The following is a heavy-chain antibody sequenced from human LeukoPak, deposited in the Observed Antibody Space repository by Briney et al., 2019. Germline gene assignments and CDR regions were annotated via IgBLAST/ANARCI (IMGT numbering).Heavy chain of an antibody. V-gene: IGHV3-11*01. CDR2: ISSSGSTI. Sequence: GGSLRLSCAASGFTFSDYYMSWIRQAPGKGLEWVSYISSSGSTIYYADSVKGRFTISRDNAKNSLYLQMNSLRAEDTAVYYCARGQVNDFWSGYYPQAQGGGFDPWGQGTLVTVSS. J-gene: IGHJ5*02. CDR1: GFTFSDYY. D-gene: IGHD3-3*01. CDR3: ARGQVNDFWSGYYPQAQGGGFDP.